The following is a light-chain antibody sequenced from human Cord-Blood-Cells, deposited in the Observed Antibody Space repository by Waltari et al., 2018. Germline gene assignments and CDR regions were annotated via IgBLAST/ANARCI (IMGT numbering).Light chain of an antibody. CDR3: QVWDSSSDHVV. CDR1: NIGSES. V-gene: IGLV3-21*03. J-gene: IGLJ2*01. Sequence: SYVLTQPPSLSVAPGKRARLTCGGNNIGSESVHWYQQQPGQAPVLVVYDDSDRPSGIPERFSGSNSGNTATLTSSRGEAGDEADYYCQVWDSSSDHVVFGGGTKLTVL. CDR2: DDS.